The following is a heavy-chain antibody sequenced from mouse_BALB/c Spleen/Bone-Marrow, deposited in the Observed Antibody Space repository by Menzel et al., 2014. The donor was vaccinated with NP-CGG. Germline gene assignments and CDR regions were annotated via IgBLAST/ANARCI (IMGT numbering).Heavy chain of an antibody. CDR3: ARTYGSSYFVY. J-gene: IGHJ3*01. D-gene: IGHD1-1*01. CDR1: GYAFSSSW. V-gene: IGHV1-82*01. Sequence: VQLQESGPELVKPGASVKISCRASGYAFSSSWMNWVKQRPGQGLEWIGRIYPGDGDTNYNGKFKGKATLTADESSSTAYMQLSSLTSVDSAVYFCARTYGSSYFVYWGQGTLVTVSA. CDR2: IYPGDGDT.